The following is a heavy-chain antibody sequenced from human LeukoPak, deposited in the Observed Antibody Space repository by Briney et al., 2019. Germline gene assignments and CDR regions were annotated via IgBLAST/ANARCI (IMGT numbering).Heavy chain of an antibody. CDR3: ARGPLLRSNY. D-gene: IGHD3-3*01. J-gene: IGHJ4*01. CDR1: GGSFSGYY. V-gene: IGHV4-34*01. CDR2: INHSGST. Sequence: SETLSLTCAVYGGSFSGYYWSWIRQPPGKGLEWIGEINHSGSTNYNPSLKSRVTISVDTSKNQFSLKLSSVTAADTAVYYCARGPLLRSNYWGQGTLVTVSS.